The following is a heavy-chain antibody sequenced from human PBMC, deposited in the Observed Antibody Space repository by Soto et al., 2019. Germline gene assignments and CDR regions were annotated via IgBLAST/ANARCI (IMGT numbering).Heavy chain of an antibody. CDR3: MHSDLECLAFYT. J-gene: IGHJ3*02. Sequence: SGPTLVNPTQTLTLTCTFSGFSLSTSGVGVGWIRQPPGKALEWLALIYWNDDKRYSPSLKSRLTITKDTSKNQVVLTMTNMDPVDTATYYFMHSDLECLAFYTCGQGTMVTVSS. D-gene: IGHD3-3*01. CDR1: GFSLSTSGVG. CDR2: IYWNDDK. V-gene: IGHV2-5*01.